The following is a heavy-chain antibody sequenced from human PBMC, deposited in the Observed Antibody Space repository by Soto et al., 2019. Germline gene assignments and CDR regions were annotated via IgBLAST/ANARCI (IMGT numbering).Heavy chain of an antibody. CDR3: ATTAADCTSSSCYDFDY. CDR1: GGFISSSSTYY. V-gene: IGHV4-39*01. CDR2: IYHSGNI. D-gene: IGHD2-2*01. J-gene: IGHJ4*02. Sequence: QLQLQESGPGLVKPSETLSLTCTVSGGFISSSSTYYWGWIRQPPGKGLEWIGSIYHSGNIYYSPSLTSRVMVSVDTSKNQFSLRLSSVTAADTAVYYCATTAADCTSSSCYDFDYWGQGTLVTVSP.